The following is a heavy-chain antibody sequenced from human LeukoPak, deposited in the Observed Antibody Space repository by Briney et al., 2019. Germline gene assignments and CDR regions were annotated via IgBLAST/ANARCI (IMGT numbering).Heavy chain of an antibody. V-gene: IGHV3-30*04. Sequence: PGGSLRLSCAASGFTFSSYAMHWVRQAPGKGLEWVAVISYDGSNKYYADSVKGRFTISRDNSKNTLYLQMNSLRAEDTAVYYCASTIVVVPAASSDNWFDPWGQGTLVTVSS. D-gene: IGHD2-2*01. J-gene: IGHJ5*02. CDR1: GFTFSSYA. CDR2: ISYDGSNK. CDR3: ASTIVVVPAASSDNWFDP.